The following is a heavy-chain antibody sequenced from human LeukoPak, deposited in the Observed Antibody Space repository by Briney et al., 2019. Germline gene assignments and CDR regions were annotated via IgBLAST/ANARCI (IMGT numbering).Heavy chain of an antibody. Sequence: GGSLRLSCAASGFTFSSYSMNWVRQAPGKGLEWVSAIPGSGDSTYCADSVKGRFAISRDNSNNMLYLQMNSLRAEDTAVYYCAKRATMSGATYYFDYWGQGTLVTVSS. D-gene: IGHD5-12*01. CDR3: AKRATMSGATYYFDY. V-gene: IGHV3-23*01. CDR1: GFTFSSYS. CDR2: IPGSGDST. J-gene: IGHJ4*02.